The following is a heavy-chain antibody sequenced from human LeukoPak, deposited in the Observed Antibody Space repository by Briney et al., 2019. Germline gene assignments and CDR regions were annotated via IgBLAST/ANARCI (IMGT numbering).Heavy chain of an antibody. CDR1: GYPSTDYY. CDR2: INPNGGGT. J-gene: IGHJ4*02. D-gene: IGHD5-18*01. V-gene: IGHV1-2*02. Sequence: ASVKLSCKASGYPSTDYYMHWVRQAPGQGLEWMGWINPNGGGTDYAQTFQGRVTMTRDTSISTAYMELSRLRYDDTAVYYCASGYRFRNWGQGTLVTVSP. CDR3: ASGYRFRN.